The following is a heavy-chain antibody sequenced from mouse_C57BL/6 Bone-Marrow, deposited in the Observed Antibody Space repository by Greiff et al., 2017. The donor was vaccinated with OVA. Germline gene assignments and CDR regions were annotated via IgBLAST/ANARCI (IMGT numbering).Heavy chain of an antibody. CDR2: IYPGNSDT. J-gene: IGHJ2*01. CDR3: TSSFDY. V-gene: IGHV1-5*01. Sequence: VQLQQPGAELVKPGASVKLSCKASGYTFTSYWMHWVKQRPGQGLEWIGAIYPGNSDTSYNQKFKGKAKLTAVTSASTAYMELSSLTNEDSAVYYCTSSFDYWGQGTTLTVSS. CDR1: GYTFTSYW.